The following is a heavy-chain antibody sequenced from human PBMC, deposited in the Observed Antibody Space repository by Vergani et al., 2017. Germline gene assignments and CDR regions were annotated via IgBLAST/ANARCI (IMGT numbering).Heavy chain of an antibody. J-gene: IGHJ2*01. D-gene: IGHD6-13*01. CDR1: GFPFDEYA. Sequence: EVQLVESGGGLVQPGRSLRLSCAASGFPFDEYAMHWVRQAPGKGLGWVSGINWNSDSITYADSVKGRFTISRDNDKNSLYLQMNSLRAEDTALYDCVKEIAASGKYWYFDLWGRGTLVTVSS. CDR2: INWNSDSI. V-gene: IGHV3-9*01. CDR3: VKEIAASGKYWYFDL.